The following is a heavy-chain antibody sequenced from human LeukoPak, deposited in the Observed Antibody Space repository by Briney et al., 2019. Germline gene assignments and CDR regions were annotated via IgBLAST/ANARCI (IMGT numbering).Heavy chain of an antibody. CDR1: GGTFSSYA. Sequence: AASVKVSCKASGGTFSSYAISWVRQAPGQGLEWMGWISAYNGNTNYAQKLQGRVTMTTDTSTSTAYMELRSLRSDDTAVYYCARGGGIAVAGNWFDPWGQGTLVTVSS. CDR3: ARGGGIAVAGNWFDP. V-gene: IGHV1-18*01. CDR2: ISAYNGNT. J-gene: IGHJ5*02. D-gene: IGHD6-19*01.